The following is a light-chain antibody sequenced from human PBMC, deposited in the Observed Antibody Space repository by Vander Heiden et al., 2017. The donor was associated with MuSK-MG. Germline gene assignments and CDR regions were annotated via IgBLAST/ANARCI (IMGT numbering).Light chain of an antibody. CDR2: AAS. V-gene: IGKV1-39*01. CDR1: QSISIY. CDR3: QQGYSAPYT. Sequence: DLQMPQSPSSLSASVGDRVTITCRASQSISIYLNWYQQKPGKAPKVLIYAASSLQSGVPSRFSGSGSGTAFTFTISSLQPEDFATYYCQQGYSAPYTFGQGTKLEIK. J-gene: IGKJ2*01.